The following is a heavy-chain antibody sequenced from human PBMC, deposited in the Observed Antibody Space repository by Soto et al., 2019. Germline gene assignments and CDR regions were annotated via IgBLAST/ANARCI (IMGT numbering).Heavy chain of an antibody. D-gene: IGHD1-1*01. V-gene: IGHV1-69*12. CDR1: GGTFSSYA. CDR3: ARDGEGVPAAIRGLRYYYGMDV. CDR2: IIPIFGTA. Sequence: QVQLVQSGAEVKKPGSSVKVSCKASGGTFSSYAISWVRQAHGQGLEWMGGIIPIFGTANYAQKFQGRVMITAEESTRTADMERSSLRSEDTAVYYCARDGEGVPAAIRGLRYYYGMDVWGQGTTVTVSS. J-gene: IGHJ6*02.